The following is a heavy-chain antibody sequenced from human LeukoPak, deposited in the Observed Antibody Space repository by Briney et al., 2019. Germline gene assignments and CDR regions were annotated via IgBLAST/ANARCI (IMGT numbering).Heavy chain of an antibody. CDR2: LYSDGTT. V-gene: IGHV3-66*01. Sequence: GGSLRLSCAASGFTVSSHYMNWVRQAPGKGLQWVSVLYSDGTTYYADSVKGRFTISRDNSRSTLYLQMNSLRAEVTAVYFCARVAYYRVTADQITDAFDVWGRGTAVTVSS. CDR1: GFTVSSHY. CDR3: ARVAYYRVTADQITDAFDV. J-gene: IGHJ3*01. D-gene: IGHD2-21*02.